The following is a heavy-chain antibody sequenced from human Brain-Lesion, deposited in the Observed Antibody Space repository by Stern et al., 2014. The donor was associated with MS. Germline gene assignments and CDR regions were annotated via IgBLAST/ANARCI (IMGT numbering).Heavy chain of an antibody. CDR2: MHHSGTT. CDR3: ATIPPHIEGAAFEI. CDR1: GVSVSSGGYY. J-gene: IGHJ3*02. D-gene: IGHD1-26*01. V-gene: IGHV4-31*03. Sequence: VQLVESGPGLVKPSQTLSLTCTVSGVSVSSGGYYWTWIRPVPGKGLGWVGYMHHSGTTFYNPSLKGRVSISRDTSENQFSLNLRSVIAADTAVYYCATIPPHIEGAAFEIWGQGTMVTVSS.